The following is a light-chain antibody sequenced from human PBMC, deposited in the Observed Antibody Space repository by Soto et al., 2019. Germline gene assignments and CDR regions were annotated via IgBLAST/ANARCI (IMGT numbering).Light chain of an antibody. Sequence: EIVLTQSPATLSLSPGERATLSCRASQSVGTYLAWYQQKPGQAPRLLIYDASNRATGIPARFSGSGSGTDFTLTISGLEPEDFAVYCCQQHNNSPPRTFGGGTKVEIK. CDR2: DAS. CDR3: QQHNNSPPRT. CDR1: QSVGTY. J-gene: IGKJ4*02. V-gene: IGKV3-11*01.